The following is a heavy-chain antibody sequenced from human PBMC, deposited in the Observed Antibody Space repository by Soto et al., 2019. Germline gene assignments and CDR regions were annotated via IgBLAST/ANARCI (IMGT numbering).Heavy chain of an antibody. V-gene: IGHV2-70*13. D-gene: IGHD2-8*01. CDR3: ARSQGGMLYNSYFDF. CDR1: GFTLGTTGLS. J-gene: IGHJ4*02. Sequence: SGPTLLNPTQTLTLTCTFSGFTLGTTGLSVNLIRQAPGKALEWLAVIDWDGDRFYSASLETRLSISKDTSKNEVVLTMTNMDPVDTATYFCARSQGGMLYNSYFDFWGQGTLVTAPQ. CDR2: IDWDGDR.